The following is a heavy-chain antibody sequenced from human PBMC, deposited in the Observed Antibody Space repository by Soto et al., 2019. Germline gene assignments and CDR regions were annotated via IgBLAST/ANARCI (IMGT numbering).Heavy chain of an antibody. J-gene: IGHJ6*02. Sequence: SETLSLTCTVSGGSISSYYWSWIRQPPGKGLEWIGSIYYSGSTYYNPSLKSRVTISVDTSKNQFSLKLSSVTAAGTAVYYCAGISVRGPTPNYYYGMDVWGQGTAVTVSS. V-gene: IGHV4-59*05. D-gene: IGHD3-10*01. CDR2: IYYSGST. CDR3: AGISVRGPTPNYYYGMDV. CDR1: GGSISSYY.